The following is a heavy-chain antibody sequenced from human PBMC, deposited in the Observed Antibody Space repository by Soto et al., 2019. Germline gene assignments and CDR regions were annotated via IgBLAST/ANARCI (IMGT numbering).Heavy chain of an antibody. CDR1: GFTFSDYA. CDR2: VSGRGDGT. Sequence: QILESGGALVQPGGSLRLSCSVSGFTFSDYAMNWVRQAPGKGLEWVSAVSGRGDGTVYADSVKGRFTITRDNSKNTVYMQINSLTVDDTAVYYCAKDVVEVLPSYGMDVWGRGTMVRVSS. D-gene: IGHD2-21*01. CDR3: AKDVVEVLPSYGMDV. J-gene: IGHJ6*02. V-gene: IGHV3-23*01.